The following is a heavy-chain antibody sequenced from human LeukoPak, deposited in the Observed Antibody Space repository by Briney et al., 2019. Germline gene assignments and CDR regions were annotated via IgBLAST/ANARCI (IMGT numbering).Heavy chain of an antibody. CDR2: IYYSGYA. V-gene: IGHV4-59*01. Sequence: SETLSLTCTVSGGSLNTYSWNWVRQPPGKGLEWIAYIYYSGYANYNPSLRSRVSISVDTSKNQFSLKLRSMTAADTAVYYCTRAHKDSPFDYWGQGALVTVSS. CDR1: GGSLNTYS. D-gene: IGHD3/OR15-3a*01. CDR3: TRAHKDSPFDY. J-gene: IGHJ4*02.